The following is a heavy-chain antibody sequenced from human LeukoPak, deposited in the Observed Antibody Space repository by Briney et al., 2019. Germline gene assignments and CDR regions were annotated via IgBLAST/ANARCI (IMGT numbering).Heavy chain of an antibody. CDR1: GFTFSNYA. Sequence: GGSLRLSCAASGFTFSNYAINWVRQAPGKGLEWISTISSSGVTTYYADSVKGRFTISRDNSKNTLYLQMNSLRAEDTAVYYCAKDSGYCSSTSCYDFDYWGQGTLVTVSS. V-gene: IGHV3-23*01. CDR3: AKDSGYCSSTSCYDFDY. J-gene: IGHJ4*02. D-gene: IGHD2-2*01. CDR2: ISSSGVTT.